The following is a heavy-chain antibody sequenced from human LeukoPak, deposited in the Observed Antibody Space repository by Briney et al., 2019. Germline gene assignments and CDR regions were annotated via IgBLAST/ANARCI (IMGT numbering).Heavy chain of an antibody. CDR3: AKQVNSHSSTWYYFDY. CDR1: GFTFSSYC. V-gene: IGHV3-30*02. Sequence: GGALRLSWAAFGFTFSSYCMHWVRQAPGKGVGGGGFLRYDGSNKYYAASVKGLFTFSRDNSKNTLYLQMNTLRAEDTAVYYCAKQVNSHSSTWYYFDYWGQGTLVTVSS. CDR2: LRYDGSNK. J-gene: IGHJ4*02. D-gene: IGHD6-13*01.